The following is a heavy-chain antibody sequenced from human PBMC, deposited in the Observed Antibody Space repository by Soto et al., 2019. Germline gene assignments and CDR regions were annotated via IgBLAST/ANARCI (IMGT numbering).Heavy chain of an antibody. Sequence: GGSLRLSCAASGFTFSSYAMTWVRQAPGKGLEWVSLIWYDGTNKYYADSVKGRFTISRDNSKNTLYLQMNSLRTEDTAVYYCARDYTETTGPYWGQGSLVTVSS. D-gene: IGHD4-17*01. CDR1: GFTFSSYA. J-gene: IGHJ4*02. CDR2: IWYDGTNK. CDR3: ARDYTETTGPY. V-gene: IGHV3-33*08.